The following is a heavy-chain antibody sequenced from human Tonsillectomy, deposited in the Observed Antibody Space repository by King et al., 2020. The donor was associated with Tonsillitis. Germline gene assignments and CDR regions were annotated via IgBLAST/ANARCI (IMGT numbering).Heavy chain of an antibody. CDR1: GGSINSYY. D-gene: IGHD4-17*01. CDR2: IYYSGST. Sequence: VQLQESGPGLVKPSETLSLTCTVSGGSINSYYWSWIRQPPGKGLEWIGNIYYSGSTDYNSSLKSRVTISVEKSKNQFSLKLSSVTAADTAVYYCARDPGASTTAGNWFDPWGQGTLVTVSS. V-gene: IGHV4-59*01. J-gene: IGHJ5*02. CDR3: ARDPGASTTAGNWFDP.